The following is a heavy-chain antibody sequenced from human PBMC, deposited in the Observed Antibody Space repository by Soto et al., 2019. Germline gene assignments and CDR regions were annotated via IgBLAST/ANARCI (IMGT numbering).Heavy chain of an antibody. V-gene: IGHV4-30-2*03. CDR3: ARLRVGAMGL. D-gene: IGHD1-26*01. J-gene: IGHJ4*02. CDR2: MYYSGST. CDR1: GGSISSGGYS. Sequence: PSETLSLTCAVSGGSISSGGYSWSWIRQPPGKGLEWIGNMYYSGSTYYNPSLKSRVTTSVDTSKNQFSLKLSSVTAADTAVYYCARLRVGAMGLWGQGTLVTVSS.